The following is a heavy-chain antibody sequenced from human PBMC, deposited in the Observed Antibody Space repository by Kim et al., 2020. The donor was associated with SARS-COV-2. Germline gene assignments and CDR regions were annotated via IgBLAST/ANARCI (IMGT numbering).Heavy chain of an antibody. Sequence: ASVKVSCKASGYTFSSYDMHWVRQAPGQGLEWMGWVNASKGDTKYSPKFQGRVTITSDTSASTAYMELSSLRSEDTAVYYCARGGDVGCDLWGQGTLVTVYS. V-gene: IGHV1-3*01. CDR2: VNASKGDT. J-gene: IGHJ5*02. CDR3: ARGGDVGCDL. CDR1: GYTFSSYD. D-gene: IGHD3-10*01.